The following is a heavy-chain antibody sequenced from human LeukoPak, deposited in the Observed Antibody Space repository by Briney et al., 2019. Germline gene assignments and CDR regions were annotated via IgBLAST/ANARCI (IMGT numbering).Heavy chain of an antibody. CDR1: GFTFSSYS. J-gene: IGHJ4*02. CDR3: ARDRFPFRYYFDY. Sequence: KPGGSLRLSCAASGFTFSSYSMNWVRQAPGKGLEWVSSISSSSSYIYYADSVKGRFTISRDNAKNSLYLQMNSLRAEDTAVYYCARDRFPFRYYFDYWGQGTLVTVSS. D-gene: IGHD2/OR15-2a*01. V-gene: IGHV3-21*01. CDR2: ISSSSSYI.